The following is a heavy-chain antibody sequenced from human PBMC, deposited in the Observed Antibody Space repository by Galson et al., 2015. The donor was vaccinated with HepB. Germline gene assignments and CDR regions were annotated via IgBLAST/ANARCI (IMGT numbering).Heavy chain of an antibody. CDR3: ARALFKRGYSYAIDY. CDR2: IIPIFGTA. Sequence: SVKVSCKASGGTFSSHTISWVRQAPGQGLEWMGGIIPIFGTANYAQKFQGRVTITADESTSTAYMELSSLRSEDTAVYYCARALFKRGYSYAIDYWGQGTLVTVSS. J-gene: IGHJ4*02. V-gene: IGHV1-69*13. D-gene: IGHD5-18*01. CDR1: GGTFSSHT.